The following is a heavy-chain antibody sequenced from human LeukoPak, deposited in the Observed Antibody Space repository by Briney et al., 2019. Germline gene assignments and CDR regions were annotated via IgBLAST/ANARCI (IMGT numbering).Heavy chain of an antibody. V-gene: IGHV1-18*01. CDR2: ISAYNGNT. D-gene: IGHD2-2*01. J-gene: IGHJ6*03. Sequence: ASVKVSCKASGGTFSSYAFSWVRQAPGQGLEWMGWISAYNGNTRYAQKLQGRVTMTTDSSTSTAYMELRSLRSDDTAVYYCARGPIIDIVVIPAAADYYHMDVWGKGTTVTVSS. CDR1: GGTFSSYA. CDR3: ARGPIIDIVVIPAAADYYHMDV.